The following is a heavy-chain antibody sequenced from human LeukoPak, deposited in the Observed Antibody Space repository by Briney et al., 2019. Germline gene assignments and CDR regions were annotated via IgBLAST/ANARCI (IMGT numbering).Heavy chain of an antibody. CDR1: GFTFSSYS. Sequence: PGGSLRLSCAASGFTFSSYSMNWVRQAPGKGLEWVSYISSSSSTIYYADSVKGRFTISRDNAKNSLYLQMNSLRAEDTAVYYCARGGPYSYGPYYYYMDVWGKGTTVTVSS. J-gene: IGHJ6*03. CDR3: ARGGPYSYGPYYYYMDV. V-gene: IGHV3-48*01. CDR2: ISSSSSTI. D-gene: IGHD5-18*01.